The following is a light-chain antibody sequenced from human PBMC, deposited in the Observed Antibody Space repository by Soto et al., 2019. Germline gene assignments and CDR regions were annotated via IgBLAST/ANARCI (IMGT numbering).Light chain of an antibody. CDR3: QQYNNWPWT. J-gene: IGKJ1*01. CDR1: QSISDT. CDR2: GAS. Sequence: ELVMTQSPATLSVSPGGRGTLSCRASQSISDTLAWYQQKPGQAPRLLIHGASTRATGFPARFSGSGSGTDFTLTISSLQSEDFAVYYCQQYNNWPWTFGQGTKVDIK. V-gene: IGKV3-15*01.